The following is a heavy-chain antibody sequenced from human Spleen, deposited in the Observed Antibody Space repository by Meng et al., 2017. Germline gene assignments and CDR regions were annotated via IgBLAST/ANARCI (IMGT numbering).Heavy chain of an antibody. V-gene: IGHV4-34*01. J-gene: IGHJ4*02. CDR1: GGSFSDYY. CDR3: ARGPTTMAHDFDY. CDR2: INHSGST. D-gene: IGHD4-11*01. Sequence: PLQQWGAVLWPPSEPLSLTCVVSGGSFSDYYWSWIRQPPGKGLEWIGEINHSGSTNYNPSLESRATISVDTSQNNLSLKLSSVTAADSAVYYCARGPTTMAHDFDYWGQGTLVTVSS.